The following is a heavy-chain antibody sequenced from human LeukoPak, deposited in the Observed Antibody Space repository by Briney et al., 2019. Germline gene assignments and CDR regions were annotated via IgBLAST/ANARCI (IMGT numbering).Heavy chain of an antibody. CDR2: IYYSGST. D-gene: IGHD3-22*01. CDR3: ARDLIDYYYGMDV. CDR1: GGSISSYY. J-gene: IGHJ6*02. V-gene: IGHV4-59*01. Sequence: SETLSLTCTVSGGSISSYYWSWIRQPPGKGLEWIGYIYYSGSTNYNPSLKSRVTISVDTSKNQFSLKLSSMTAADTAVYYCARDLIDYYYGMDVWGQGTTVTVSS.